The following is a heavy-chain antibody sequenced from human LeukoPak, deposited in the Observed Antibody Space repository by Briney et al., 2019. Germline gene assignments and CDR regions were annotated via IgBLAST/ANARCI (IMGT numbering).Heavy chain of an antibody. CDR1: GFTFSDHY. D-gene: IGHD1-1*01. CDR2: SRNKANSYST. J-gene: IGHJ5*02. Sequence: GGSLRLSCAASGFTFSDHYMDWVRQAPGKGLEWVGRSRNKANSYSTEYAASVKGRFTISRDDSKNSLYLQMNSLKTEDTAVYYCVRGETGTTTVFYWFDPWGQGTLVTVSS. CDR3: VRGETGTTTVFYWFDP. V-gene: IGHV3-72*01.